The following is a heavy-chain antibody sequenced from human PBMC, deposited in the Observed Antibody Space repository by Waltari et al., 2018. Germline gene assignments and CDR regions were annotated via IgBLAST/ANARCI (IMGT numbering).Heavy chain of an antibody. J-gene: IGHJ6*02. CDR2: VHAHDTT. CDR1: GDSVSTNY. V-gene: IGHV4-4*07. CDR3: ARGVHFGGTFRGGADV. D-gene: IGHD1-26*01. Sequence: QVQLQESGPGLVEPSETLSLTCAVSGDSVSTNYWHWFRQPAGNGLEWIGRVHAHDTTFHNPSLKSRLTVSLDTSKNQISLRLSSVTAADTAVYYCARGVHFGGTFRGGADVWGQGTTVTVSS.